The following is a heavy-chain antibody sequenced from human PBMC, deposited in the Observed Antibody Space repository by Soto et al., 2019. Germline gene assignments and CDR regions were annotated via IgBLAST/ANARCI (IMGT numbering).Heavy chain of an antibody. J-gene: IGHJ1*01. V-gene: IGHV3-64D*06. CDR1: GVTFSTYA. CDR3: VKDPSRGGWYGFFLH. CDR2: ISNNGGST. D-gene: IGHD6-19*01. Sequence: GGSLRLSCAASGVTFSTYAMNWVRLTPGKGLEFVSAISNNGGSTNDAPSVWGRFTISRDNSKNTVYLEMSSLRVEDTAIYYCVKDPSRGGWYGFFLHWGQGTVVTVSS.